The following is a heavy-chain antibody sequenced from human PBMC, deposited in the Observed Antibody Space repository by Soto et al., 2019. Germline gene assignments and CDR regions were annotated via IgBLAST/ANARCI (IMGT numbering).Heavy chain of an antibody. CDR2: ISGYNGNT. Sequence: QVQLVQSGGEVKQPGASVKVSYKTSGYTFSNYGISWVRQAPGQGLEWVGWISGYNGNTKHAQNVQGRVTLTTDTSTSTAYMELRSLTSDDTAVYYCARDRDTSGWYRSNYWGQGTLVSVSS. CDR3: ARDRDTSGWYRSNY. CDR1: GYTFSNYG. V-gene: IGHV1-18*01. J-gene: IGHJ4*02. D-gene: IGHD6-19*01.